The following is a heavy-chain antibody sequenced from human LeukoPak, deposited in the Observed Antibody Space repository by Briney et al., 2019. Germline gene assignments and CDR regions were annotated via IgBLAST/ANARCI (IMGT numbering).Heavy chain of an antibody. J-gene: IGHJ5*02. V-gene: IGHV1-69*13. D-gene: IGHD4-17*01. CDR2: IIPIFGTA. CDR3: ARVVTTVTTGWSDP. CDR1: GYTFSSYY. Sequence: ASVKVSCKASGYTFSSYYIHWVRQAPGQGLEWMGGIIPIFGTANYAQKFQGRVTITADESTSTAYMELSSLRSEDTAVYYCARVVTTVTTGWSDPGAQGTRVTASA.